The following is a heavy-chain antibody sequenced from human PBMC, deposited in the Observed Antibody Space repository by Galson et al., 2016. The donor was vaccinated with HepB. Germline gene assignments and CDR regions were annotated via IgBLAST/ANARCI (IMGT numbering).Heavy chain of an antibody. CDR3: ARAAYGDYEGWYFDL. Sequence: SLRLSCAASGFTFNDYSMHWVRQAPGKGLAWVSSVTATSVYIYYVDSVKGRFTISRDKAKNSLYLQMNSLRAEDTAVYYCARAAYGDYEGWYFDLWGRGTLVTVSS. CDR1: GFTFNDYS. D-gene: IGHD4-17*01. CDR2: VTATSVYI. J-gene: IGHJ2*01. V-gene: IGHV3-21*06.